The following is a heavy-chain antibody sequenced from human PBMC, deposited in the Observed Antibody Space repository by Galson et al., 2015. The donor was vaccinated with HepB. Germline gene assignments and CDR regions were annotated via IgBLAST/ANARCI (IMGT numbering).Heavy chain of an antibody. D-gene: IGHD3-16*01. CDR3: ARTFYFYY. J-gene: IGHJ4*02. Sequence: SLRLSCAASGFTFSSYAMNWVRQAPGKGLEWVAVLSSHGDNEYYADSVKGRFTISRDNSENTVYLPMHSLRVEDTAVYYCARTFYFYYWGQGTLVTVSS. CDR2: LSSHGDNE. CDR1: GFTFSSYA. V-gene: IGHV3-30*04.